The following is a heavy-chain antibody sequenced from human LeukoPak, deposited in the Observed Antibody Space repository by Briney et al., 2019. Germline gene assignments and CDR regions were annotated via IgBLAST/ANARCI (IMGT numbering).Heavy chain of an antibody. CDR2: ISGSGGST. J-gene: IGHJ4*02. Sequence: GGSLSLSCAASGFTISSYAMSWVRQAPGKGLEWVSAISGSGGSTYYADSVKGRFTISRDNSKNTLYLQMNSLRAEDTAVYYCAKGPRYCSSTSCYFFDYWGQGTLVTVSS. CDR1: GFTISSYA. D-gene: IGHD2-2*01. CDR3: AKGPRYCSSTSCYFFDY. V-gene: IGHV3-23*01.